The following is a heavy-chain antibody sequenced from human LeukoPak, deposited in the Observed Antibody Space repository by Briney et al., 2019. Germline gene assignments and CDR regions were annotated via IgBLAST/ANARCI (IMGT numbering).Heavy chain of an antibody. CDR2: IYNGGTT. J-gene: IGHJ4*02. CDR1: GFTVSTNY. V-gene: IGHV3-53*01. Sequence: GRSLRLSCAASGFTVSTNYMSWVRQPPGKGLEWVSIIYNGGTTYYADSVKGRFTISRDNSKNTLYLQMNSLRAEDTAVYYCASYVWGNYRSFDHWGQGTLVTVSS. D-gene: IGHD3-16*02. CDR3: ASYVWGNYRSFDH.